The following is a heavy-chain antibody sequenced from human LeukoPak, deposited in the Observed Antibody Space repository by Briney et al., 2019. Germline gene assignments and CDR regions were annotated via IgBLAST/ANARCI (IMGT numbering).Heavy chain of an antibody. CDR3: ARDRHSSVDY. CDR2: ISGDSRTI. V-gene: IGHV3-48*01. D-gene: IGHD3-22*01. CDR1: GFTFSTYS. J-gene: IGHJ4*02. Sequence: PGGSLRLSCAASGFTFSTYSMIWVRQAPGKGLEWLSYISGDSRTIYYPDSVKGRFTISRDNAKNSLYLQLIGLRAEDTAVYYCARDRHSSVDYWGQGTLVTVSS.